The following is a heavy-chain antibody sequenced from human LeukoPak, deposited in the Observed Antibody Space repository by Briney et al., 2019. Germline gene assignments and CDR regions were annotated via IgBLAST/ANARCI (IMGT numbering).Heavy chain of an antibody. CDR2: INSDGTTT. J-gene: IGHJ4*02. Sequence: GGSLRLSCKVSGFTFSKYWMHWVRQAPGKGLVWVSRINSDGTTTNYADSVRGRFTISRDNANNTLYLQVNSLRVEDTAIYYCARSDYSNSSRHFDYWGQGTLVTVSS. V-gene: IGHV3-74*01. D-gene: IGHD6-6*01. CDR1: GFTFSKYW. CDR3: ARSDYSNSSRHFDY.